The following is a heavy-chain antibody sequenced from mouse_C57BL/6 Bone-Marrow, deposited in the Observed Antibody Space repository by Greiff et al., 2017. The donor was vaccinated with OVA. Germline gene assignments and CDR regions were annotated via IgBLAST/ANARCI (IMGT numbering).Heavy chain of an antibody. Sequence: EVQLQQSGPVLVKPGPSVKISCKASGFTFTDYYMHWVKQSHGKSLEWIGLVYPYNGGTSYNQKFKGKATLTVDTSSSTAYMELNSLTSEDSAVYYCASPYYYGSSYSPAWFAYWGQGTLVTVSA. J-gene: IGHJ3*01. CDR1: GFTFTDYY. D-gene: IGHD1-1*01. V-gene: IGHV1-36*01. CDR3: ASPYYYGSSYSPAWFAY. CDR2: VYPYNGGT.